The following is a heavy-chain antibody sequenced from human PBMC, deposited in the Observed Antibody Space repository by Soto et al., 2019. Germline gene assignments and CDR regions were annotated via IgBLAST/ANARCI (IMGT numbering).Heavy chain of an antibody. V-gene: IGHV1-18*01. CDR1: GYTFTSYG. CDR2: ISAYNGNT. J-gene: IGHJ5*02. D-gene: IGHD3-10*01. Sequence: GASVKVSCKASGYTFTSYGISWVRQAPGQGLEWMGWISAYNGNTNYAQKLQGRVTMTTDTSTSTAYMELRSLRSDDTAVYYCARDWWKLTGGSGSWWFDPWGQGTLVTVSS. CDR3: ARDWWKLTGGSGSWWFDP.